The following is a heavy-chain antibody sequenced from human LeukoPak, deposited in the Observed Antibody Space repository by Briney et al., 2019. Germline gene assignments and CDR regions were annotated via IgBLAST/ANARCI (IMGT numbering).Heavy chain of an antibody. V-gene: IGHV3-15*01. D-gene: IGHD3-10*01. J-gene: IGHJ4*02. CDR3: TTDIPDYYGSGRHHLYYFDY. CDR1: GFTFRNYA. Sequence: GGSLRLSCAASGFTFRNYAMGWVRQAPGKGLEWVGRIKSKTDGGTTDYAAPVKGRFTISRDDSKNTLYLQMNSLKTEDTAVYYCTTDIPDYYGSGRHHLYYFDYWGQGTLVTVSS. CDR2: IKSKTDGGTT.